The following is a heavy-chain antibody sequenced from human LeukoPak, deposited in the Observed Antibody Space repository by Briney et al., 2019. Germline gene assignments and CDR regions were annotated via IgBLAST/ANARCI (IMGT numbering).Heavy chain of an antibody. CDR1: GFTFSSYA. CDR2: ISYDGSNK. J-gene: IGHJ6*03. V-gene: IGHV3-30*04. CDR3: AREAEYSSSSREYYYYMDV. D-gene: IGHD6-6*01. Sequence: GGSLRLSCAASGFTFSSYAMHWVRQAPGKGLEWVAVISYDGSNKYYADSVKGRFTISRDNSKNTLYLQMNSLRAEDTAVYYCAREAEYSSSSREYYYYMDVWGKGTTVTVSS.